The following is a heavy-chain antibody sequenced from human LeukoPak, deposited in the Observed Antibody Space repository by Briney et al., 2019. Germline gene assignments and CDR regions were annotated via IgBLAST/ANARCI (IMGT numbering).Heavy chain of an antibody. CDR1: GFTFSSNA. Sequence: GGSLRLSCAASGFTFSSNAMHWVRQAPGKGLEYGSAISSNGGSTYYANSVKGRFTISRDNSKNTLYLQMGSLRAEDTAVYYCARMGGYCSGGTCYSPYFYYMDVWGKGTTVTVSS. J-gene: IGHJ6*03. CDR2: ISSNGGST. D-gene: IGHD2-15*01. V-gene: IGHV3-64*01. CDR3: ARMGGYCSGGTCYSPYFYYMDV.